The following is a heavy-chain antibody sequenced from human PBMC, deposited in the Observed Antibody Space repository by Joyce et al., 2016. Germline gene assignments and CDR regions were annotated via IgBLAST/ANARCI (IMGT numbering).Heavy chain of an antibody. J-gene: IGHJ4*02. CDR3: ARERQRALDY. V-gene: IGHV3-30*04. CDR1: GFTFSYSA. Sequence: QVQLVESGGGVVQPGRSLRLSCAASGFTFSYSAMHCVRQAPGKGLEGVAVISYDGTNKYHIDSVNGRFTISRDNSKNTLYLQMNSLRAEDMAVYYCARERQRALDYWGQGTLVTVSS. CDR2: ISYDGTNK.